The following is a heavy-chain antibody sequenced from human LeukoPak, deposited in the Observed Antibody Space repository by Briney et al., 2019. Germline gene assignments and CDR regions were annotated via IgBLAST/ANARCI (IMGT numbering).Heavy chain of an antibody. CDR2: ISYDGSNK. V-gene: IGHV3-30*04. Sequence: GSLRLSCAGSGFTFSSYAMHWVRQAPGKGLGWVAFISYDGSNKYYADSPKGRFTISRDNSKNTLYLLMNSLRAEDTAVYSCARGTYYYDSSGRYPSGAFDIWGQGTMVTVSS. CDR1: GFTFSSYA. CDR3: ARGTYYYDSSGRYPSGAFDI. J-gene: IGHJ3*02. D-gene: IGHD3-22*01.